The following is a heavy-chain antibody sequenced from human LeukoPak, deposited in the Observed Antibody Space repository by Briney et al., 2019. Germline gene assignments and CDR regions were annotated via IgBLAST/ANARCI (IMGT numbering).Heavy chain of an antibody. J-gene: IGHJ5*02. Sequence: SETLSLTCTVSGGSISSYYWSWIRQPPGKGLEWIGYIYYSGSTNYNHSLKSRVTISVDPSTNQFSLKLSSVTAADTAVYYCAREIAERGITWFAPWGQGTLVTVSS. CDR3: AREIAERGITWFAP. V-gene: IGHV4-59*01. D-gene: IGHD6-13*01. CDR1: GGSISSYY. CDR2: IYYSGST.